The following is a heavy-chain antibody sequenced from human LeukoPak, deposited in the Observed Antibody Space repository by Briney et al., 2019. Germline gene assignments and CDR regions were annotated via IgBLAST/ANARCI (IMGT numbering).Heavy chain of an antibody. CDR2: IYSSGST. CDR1: GGSISSYY. D-gene: IGHD1-26*01. V-gene: IGHV4-4*07. Sequence: PAETLSLTCTVSGGSISSYYWSWIRQPAGRGLEWIGRIYSSGSTNYNPSLKSRVTMSVDTSKNQFSLKLSSVTAADTAVYYCARDREPEFLYWGQGTRVTVSS. J-gene: IGHJ1*01. CDR3: ARDREPEFLY.